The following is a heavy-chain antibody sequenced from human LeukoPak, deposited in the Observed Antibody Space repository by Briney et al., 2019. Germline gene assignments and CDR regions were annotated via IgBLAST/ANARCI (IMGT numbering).Heavy chain of an antibody. CDR1: GFTFDYYS. CDR3: AKDYQAYGDYGAENDAFDT. V-gene: IGHV3-9*01. J-gene: IGHJ3*02. CDR2: LSWNGDSI. D-gene: IGHD4-17*01. Sequence: PPGGSLRLSCAASGFTFDYYSMHWVRQAPGKGLEWVSSLSWNGDSIGYADSVKGRFTISRDNAKNSLYLQMNSLRAEDTAFYYCAKDYQAYGDYGAENDAFDTWGQGTMVTVSS.